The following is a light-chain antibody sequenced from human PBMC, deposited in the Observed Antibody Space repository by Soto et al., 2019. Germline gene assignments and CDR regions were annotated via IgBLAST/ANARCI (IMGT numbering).Light chain of an antibody. V-gene: IGKV1-5*03. CDR2: KAS. CDR3: QQYSTYTPRT. J-gene: IGKJ1*01. CDR1: QSISIW. Sequence: DIQMTQSPSTLSASVGDRVTITCRASQSISIWLAWYQQKPGKAPKILIYKASSLESGVPSRFSGSGSGTEFPLTISSLQPDDFATYYCQQYSTYTPRTFGQGTKV.